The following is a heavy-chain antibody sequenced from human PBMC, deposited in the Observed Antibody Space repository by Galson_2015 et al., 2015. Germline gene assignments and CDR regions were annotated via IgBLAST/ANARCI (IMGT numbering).Heavy chain of an antibody. CDR3: ARRTYYYDSSAYRHRRYFDS. V-gene: IGHV4-30-4*01. J-gene: IGHJ4*02. CDR2: IYYTGST. Sequence: TLSLTCTVSGGSFSSADYYWSWIRQPPGKGLEWIGYIYYTGSTYYNPSLKSRVSISVDKSKNQFSLKVNSVTAADTAVYYCARRTYYYDSSAYRHRRYFDSWGQGILVTVSS. D-gene: IGHD3-22*01. CDR1: GGSFSSADYY.